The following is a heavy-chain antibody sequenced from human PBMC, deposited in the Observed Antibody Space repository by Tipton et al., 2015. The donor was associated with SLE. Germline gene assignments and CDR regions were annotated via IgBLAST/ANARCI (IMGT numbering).Heavy chain of an antibody. Sequence: LRLSCAVYGGSFSGYYWSWIRQPPGKGLEWIGEINHSGSTYYNPSLKSRVTISVDRSKNQFSLKLSSVTAADTAVYYCASWDAFDIWGQGTMVTVSS. J-gene: IGHJ3*02. CDR3: ASWDAFDI. CDR2: INHSGST. V-gene: IGHV4-34*01. CDR1: GGSFSGYY.